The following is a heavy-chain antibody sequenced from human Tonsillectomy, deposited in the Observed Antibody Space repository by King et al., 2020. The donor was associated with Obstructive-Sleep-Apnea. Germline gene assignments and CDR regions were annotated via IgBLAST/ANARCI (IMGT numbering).Heavy chain of an antibody. V-gene: IGHV3-30*04. J-gene: IGHJ4*02. Sequence: QLVQSGGGVVQPGRSLRLSCAASGFTFSTYAMHWVGQAPGKGLKGVPVISVVGSNKYYEDSVKGRFTISRDNSKNTLYLQMNSLRAEDTAVYFCARGGRMIRGGNYFDYWGQGTLVTVSS. CDR3: ARGGRMIRGGNYFDY. CDR1: GFTFSTYA. D-gene: IGHD3-10*01. CDR2: ISVVGSNK.